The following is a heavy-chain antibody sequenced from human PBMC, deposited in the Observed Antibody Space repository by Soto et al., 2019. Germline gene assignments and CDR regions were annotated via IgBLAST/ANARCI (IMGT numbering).Heavy chain of an antibody. D-gene: IGHD2-2*01. Sequence: QVQLQESGPGLVKPSETLSLTCTVSGGSVSSGSYYWSWIRQPPGKGLEWIGYIYYSGSTNYNPSLKRRVTISVDTSKHQFSLKLSSVTAADTAVYYCARGFPSDCISTSCYWAAFDIWGQGTMVTVSS. CDR2: IYYSGST. CDR3: ARGFPSDCISTSCYWAAFDI. V-gene: IGHV4-61*01. CDR1: GGSVSSGSYY. J-gene: IGHJ3*02.